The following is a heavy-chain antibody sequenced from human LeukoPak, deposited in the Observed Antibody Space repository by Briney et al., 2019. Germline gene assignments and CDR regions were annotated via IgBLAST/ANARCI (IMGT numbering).Heavy chain of an antibody. D-gene: IGHD1-7*01. J-gene: IGHJ6*03. V-gene: IGHV4-34*01. Sequence: SETLSLTCAVYGGSFSNYYWSWIRQPPGKGLEWIGEINDSGRTNYNPSLMSRVTVSVDTSKNQFSLRLTSVTATDTAVYYCARRWNYRRNYYIDVWGKGATVSVSS. CDR2: INDSGRT. CDR3: ARRWNYRRNYYIDV. CDR1: GGSFSNYY.